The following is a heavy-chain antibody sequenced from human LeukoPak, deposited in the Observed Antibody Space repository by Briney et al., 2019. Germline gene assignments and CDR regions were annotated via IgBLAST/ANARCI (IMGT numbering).Heavy chain of an antibody. Sequence: SETLSLTCTVSGGSICSYYWSWIRQPPGKGLEWIGYIYYSGSTNYNPSLKSRVSISVDTSKNQFSLKLSSVTAADTAVYYCARVRGYYGSGSYTYFDYWGQGTLVTVSS. V-gene: IGHV4-59*01. J-gene: IGHJ4*02. D-gene: IGHD3-10*01. CDR3: ARVRGYYGSGSYTYFDY. CDR1: GGSICSYY. CDR2: IYYSGST.